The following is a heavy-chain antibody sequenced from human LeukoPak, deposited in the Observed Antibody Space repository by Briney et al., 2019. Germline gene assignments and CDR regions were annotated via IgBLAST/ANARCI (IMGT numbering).Heavy chain of an antibody. CDR3: ARAPRVEYQLLFVVYSDY. V-gene: IGHV4-34*01. CDR2: INHSGST. CDR1: GGSFSGYY. Sequence: SETLSLTCAVYGGSFSGYYWSWIRQPPGKGLEWIGEINHSGSTNYNPSLKSRVTISVDTSKNQFSLKLSSVTAADTAVYYCARAPRVEYQLLFVVYSDYWGQGTLVTVSS. D-gene: IGHD2-2*01. J-gene: IGHJ4*02.